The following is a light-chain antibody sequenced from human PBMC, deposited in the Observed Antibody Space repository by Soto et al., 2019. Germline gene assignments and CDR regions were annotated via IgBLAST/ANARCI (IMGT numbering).Light chain of an antibody. V-gene: IGKV1-5*03. Sequence: DIQMTQSPSTLFGSLGDRATITCRASQSISSWLAWYQQKPGKAPKLLIYKASSFESGVPSRFSGSGSGTEFTLTISSLQPDDFATYYCQQYNSYSTTFGQGTRVEIK. J-gene: IGKJ1*01. CDR1: QSISSW. CDR2: KAS. CDR3: QQYNSYSTT.